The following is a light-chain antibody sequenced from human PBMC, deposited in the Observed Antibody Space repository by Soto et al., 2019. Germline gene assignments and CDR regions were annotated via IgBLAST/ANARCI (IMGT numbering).Light chain of an antibody. V-gene: IGKV4-1*01. CDR1: QSILDRSKNKYY. CDR2: WAS. Sequence: DIVMTQSPDSLAVSWGERATLNCRSSQSILDRSKNKYYLAWYQQKSGQPPKLLIYWASLRESGVPDRFTGSGSGTDFTLTISSLQAEDVAVYYCQQYFTSPWTFGQGTKVDIK. J-gene: IGKJ1*01. CDR3: QQYFTSPWT.